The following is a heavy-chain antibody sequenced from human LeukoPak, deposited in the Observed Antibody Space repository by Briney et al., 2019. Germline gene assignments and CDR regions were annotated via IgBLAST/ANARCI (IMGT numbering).Heavy chain of an antibody. CDR3: ARGGITGTTFGREEFDY. V-gene: IGHV1-46*01. J-gene: IGHJ4*02. Sequence: ASVKVSCKASGYTFTSYYMHWVRQAPGQGLEWMGIINPSGGSTSYAQKFQGRVTMTRDTSTSTVYMELSSLRSEDMAVYYCARGGITGTTFGREEFDYWGQGTLVTVSS. D-gene: IGHD1-7*01. CDR2: INPSGGST. CDR1: GYTFTSYY.